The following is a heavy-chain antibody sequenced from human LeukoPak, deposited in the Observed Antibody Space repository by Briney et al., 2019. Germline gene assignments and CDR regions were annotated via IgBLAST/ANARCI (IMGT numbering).Heavy chain of an antibody. CDR3: ASLRAGTGFDY. CDR2: IYHSGST. CDR1: GGSISSGGYS. J-gene: IGHJ4*02. Sequence: PSQTLSLTCAVPGGSISSGGYSWSWIRRPPGKGLEWIGYIYHSGSTYYNPSLKSRVTISVDRSKNQFSLRLSSVTAADTAAYYCASLRAGTGFDYWGQGTLVTVSS. V-gene: IGHV4-30-2*01. D-gene: IGHD6-13*01.